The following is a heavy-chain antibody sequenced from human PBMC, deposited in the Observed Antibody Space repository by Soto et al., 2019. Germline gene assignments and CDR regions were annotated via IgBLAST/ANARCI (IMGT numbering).Heavy chain of an antibody. D-gene: IGHD3-22*01. J-gene: IGHJ4*02. V-gene: IGHV1-69*01. CDR1: GGTFSSYA. Sequence: QVQLVQSGAEVKKPGSSVKVSCKASGGTFSSYAISWVRQAPGQGLEWMGGIIPIFGTANYAQKFQGRVTIIADESTSTAYMELSSLRSEDTAVYYCARDLSGTYYYDSSGYYPFDYWGQGTLVTVSS. CDR2: IIPIFGTA. CDR3: ARDLSGTYYYDSSGYYPFDY.